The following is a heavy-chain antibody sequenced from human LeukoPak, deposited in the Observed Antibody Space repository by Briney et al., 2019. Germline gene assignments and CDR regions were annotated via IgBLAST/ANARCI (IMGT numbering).Heavy chain of an antibody. V-gene: IGHV3-11*01. CDR1: GFTFSDYY. CDR2: ISSSGSTK. CDR3: ARDHYSSSLDY. D-gene: IGHD6-13*01. Sequence: GGSLRLSCAASGFTFSDYYMSWIRQAPGKGLEWVSYISSSGSTKYYADSVKGRFTISRDNAKNPLYLQMNSLRAEDTAVYYCARDHYSSSLDYWGQATLVTVCS. J-gene: IGHJ4*02.